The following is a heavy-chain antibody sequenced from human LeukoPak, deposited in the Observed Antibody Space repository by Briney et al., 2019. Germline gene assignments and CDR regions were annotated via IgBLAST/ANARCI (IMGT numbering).Heavy chain of an antibody. V-gene: IGHV3-9*03. Sequence: GRSLRLSCSASGFTFDDYAIHFVRQGPGKGLEWVSCISWNSGSIGYAVSVKGRFTISRDNAKHSLYLQVNSLRAEDMALYYCANSRVLQYAPDYWGQGSLVTVSS. CDR3: ANSRVLQYAPDY. CDR1: GFTFDDYA. CDR2: ISWNSGSI. J-gene: IGHJ4*02. D-gene: IGHD4-11*01.